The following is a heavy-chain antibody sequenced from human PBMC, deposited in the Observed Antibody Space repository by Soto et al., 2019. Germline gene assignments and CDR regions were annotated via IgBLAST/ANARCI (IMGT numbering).Heavy chain of an antibody. CDR3: AGNSSPGGREV. J-gene: IGHJ6*02. CDR2: ISSGDDT. D-gene: IGHD6-13*01. Sequence: EVQLVVSGGGLIQPGGSLRLSCAASGFIVSSNYMTWVRQAPGKGLEWVSVISSGDDTYYADSMKGRFTIASDNSKNEVQVQMDYLRAKVTAGYYCAGNSSPGGREVWCQGTTVTVSS. CDR1: GFIVSSNY. V-gene: IGHV3-53*01.